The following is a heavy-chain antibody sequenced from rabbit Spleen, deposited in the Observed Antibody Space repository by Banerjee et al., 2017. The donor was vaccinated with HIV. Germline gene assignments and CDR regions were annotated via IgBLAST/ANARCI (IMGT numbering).Heavy chain of an antibody. D-gene: IGHD2-1*01. CDR3: ARGSAAMTMVITGYYFNL. CDR2: IYGGSSGAT. V-gene: IGHV1S45*01. CDR1: GFSFSSSYW. Sequence: QEQLVESGGDLVKPEGSLTLTCTASGFSFSSSYWICWVRQAPGKGLEWIACIYGGSSGATHYASWAKGRFTISKTSSTTVTLQMTSLTAADTATYFCARGSAAMTMVITGYYFNLWGPGTLSPS. J-gene: IGHJ4*01.